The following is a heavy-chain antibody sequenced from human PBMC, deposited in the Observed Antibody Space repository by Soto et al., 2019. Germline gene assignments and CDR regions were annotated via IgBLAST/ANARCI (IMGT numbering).Heavy chain of an antibody. CDR1: GFTFSHAW. CDR2: IRIRAGGCTK. J-gene: IGHJ5*02. V-gene: IGHV3-15*01. Sequence: GGSLRLSCAASGFTFSHAWMSWVHQAPGKGRERVGRIRIRAGGCTKDYGAPVKGRFTISRDDSENMLYLQMNSLKTEDTAVYYCTVVKRWDQYSTSGYWFDPWGPGTLVT. D-gene: IGHD1-26*01. CDR3: TVVKRWDQYSTSGYWFDP.